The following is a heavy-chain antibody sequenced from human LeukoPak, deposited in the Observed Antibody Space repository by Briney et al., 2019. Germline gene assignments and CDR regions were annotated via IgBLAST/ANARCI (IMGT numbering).Heavy chain of an antibody. CDR3: AREHYDILTGHHSFLNF. D-gene: IGHD3-9*01. Sequence: SVKVSCKASGGSFRSYSISWVRQAPGQGLEWMGRITPIFAPADYAPSFQGRFTITADESTTTAYMELSSLRSDDTALYYCAREHYDILTGHHSFLNFWGQGTLVTVSS. J-gene: IGHJ4*02. CDR2: ITPIFAPA. CDR1: GGSFRSYS. V-gene: IGHV1-69*13.